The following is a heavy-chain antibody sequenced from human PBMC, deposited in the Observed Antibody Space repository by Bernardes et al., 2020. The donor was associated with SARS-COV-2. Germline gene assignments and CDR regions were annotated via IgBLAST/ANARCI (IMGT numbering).Heavy chain of an antibody. CDR1: GFTFTYYT. D-gene: IGHD6-13*01. CDR2: ISPNGDST. V-gene: IGHV3-64*05. CDR3: VKDLQLPTTTTGADYAFDI. Sequence: GGSLRLSCSASGFTFTYYTFHWVRQAPGRGLEYVSGISPNGDSTYHADSVRGRFTMSRDNSKNTLYIQMTSLRTEDTAIYYCVKDLQLPTTTTGADYAFDIWGRGTRVTVSS. J-gene: IGHJ3*02.